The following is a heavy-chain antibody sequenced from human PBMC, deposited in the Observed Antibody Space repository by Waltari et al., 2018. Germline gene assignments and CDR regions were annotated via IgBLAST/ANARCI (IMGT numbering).Heavy chain of an antibody. V-gene: IGHV1-46*01. CDR2: INPRGGRT. J-gene: IGHJ4*02. D-gene: IGHD3-10*01. CDR3: ARAPTAGSYYAFDF. Sequence: QVQLVQSGAEVKKPGASVRVSCKASGYTFSSYYIHWVRQAPGQGLEWMGIINPRGGRTTYAQKFRGRVTMTRDTSTSTVYMQLSRLRSEDTAMYYCARAPTAGSYYAFDFWGQGTLVTVSS. CDR1: GYTFSSYY.